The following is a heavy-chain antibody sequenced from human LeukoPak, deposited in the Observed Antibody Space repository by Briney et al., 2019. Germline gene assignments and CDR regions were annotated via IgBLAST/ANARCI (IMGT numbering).Heavy chain of an antibody. CDR3: ARVGLHYYDSSGYYSPPSRGFDY. D-gene: IGHD3-22*01. CDR2: IYYSGST. CDR1: GGSISSSSYY. Sequence: SETLSLTCTVSGGSISSSSYYWGWIRQPPGKGLEWIGSIYYSGSTYYNPSLKSRVTISVDTSKNQFSLKLSSVTAADTAVYYCARVGLHYYDSSGYYSPPSRGFDYWGQGTLVTVSS. V-gene: IGHV4-39*07. J-gene: IGHJ4*02.